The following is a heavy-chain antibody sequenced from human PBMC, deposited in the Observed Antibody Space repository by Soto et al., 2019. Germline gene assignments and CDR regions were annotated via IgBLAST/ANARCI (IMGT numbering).Heavy chain of an antibody. Sequence: EVQLVESGGGLVQPGGSLRLSCAASGFTFRNFWMHWVRQAPGKGLVWVSRINSDGSFTTYADSVRGRFTISRDNARITVYLQMNSLSPEDTAVYYCARDRSFWCRDYWGQGTLVTVSS. V-gene: IGHV3-74*01. CDR2: INSDGSFT. CDR3: ARDRSFWCRDY. CDR1: GFTFRNFW. D-gene: IGHD3-3*01. J-gene: IGHJ4*02.